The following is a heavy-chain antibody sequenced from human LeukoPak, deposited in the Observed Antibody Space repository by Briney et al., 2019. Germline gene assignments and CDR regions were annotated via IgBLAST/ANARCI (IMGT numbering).Heavy chain of an antibody. CDR1: GFTFSSYG. Sequence: PGGSLRLSCAASGFTFSSYGMHWVRQAPGKGLEWVAFIRYDGSNKYYADSVKGRFTISRDNSKNTLYLQMNSLRAEDTAVYYCAKGTVTTFYFDYWGQGTLVTVSS. V-gene: IGHV3-30*02. D-gene: IGHD4-17*01. CDR2: IRYDGSNK. J-gene: IGHJ4*02. CDR3: AKGTVTTFYFDY.